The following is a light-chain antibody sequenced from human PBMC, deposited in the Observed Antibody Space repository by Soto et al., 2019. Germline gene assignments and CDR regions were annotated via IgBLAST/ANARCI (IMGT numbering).Light chain of an antibody. CDR2: WAS. J-gene: IGKJ4*01. CDR1: QSVLYSSDNKNY. CDR3: QQYYKTPLT. V-gene: IGKV4-1*01. Sequence: DIVMTQSPDSLAVSLGERATINCKSGQSVLYSSDNKNYLAWYQQKPGQPPKLLIYWASTRESGVPDRFSGGGSGTDFTLTISSLQAEDVAVYYCQQYYKTPLTFGGGTKVEIK.